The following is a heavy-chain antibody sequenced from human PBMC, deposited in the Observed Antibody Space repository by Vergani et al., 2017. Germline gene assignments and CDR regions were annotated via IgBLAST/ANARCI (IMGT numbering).Heavy chain of an antibody. CDR1: GASINNDFYY. CDR3: ARDNTQLRPGAFDL. D-gene: IGHD4-23*01. J-gene: IGHJ3*01. Sequence: QVQLQESGPGLVKPSQTLSLTCTVSGASINNDFYYWHWIRQPAGKGLEWIGRIYVSGITDYNSSLQSRVSMSVDTSKHQFSLTLTSVTAADTAVYYCARDNTQLRPGAFDLWGQGTMVTVSS. V-gene: IGHV4-61*02. CDR2: IYVSGIT.